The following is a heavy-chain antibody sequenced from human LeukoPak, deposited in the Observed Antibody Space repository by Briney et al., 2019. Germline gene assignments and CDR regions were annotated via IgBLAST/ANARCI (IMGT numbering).Heavy chain of an antibody. J-gene: IGHJ4*02. Sequence: PSETLSLTCTVSGGSISSYYWSWIRQPPGKGLEWIGYIYYSGSTNYNPSLKSRVTISVDTSKNQFSLKLSSVTAADTAVYYCARGPPAGSGIVVGEPGIDYWGQGTLVTVSS. CDR2: IYYSGST. CDR1: GGSISSYY. D-gene: IGHD3-22*01. V-gene: IGHV4-59*12. CDR3: ARGPPAGSGIVVGEPGIDY.